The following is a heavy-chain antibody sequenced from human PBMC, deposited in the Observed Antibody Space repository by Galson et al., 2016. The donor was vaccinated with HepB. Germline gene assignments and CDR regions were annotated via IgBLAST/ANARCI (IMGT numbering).Heavy chain of an antibody. J-gene: IGHJ4*02. D-gene: IGHD6-19*01. Sequence: SCKASGYTFTSYGTTWLRQAPGQGLEWMGWISGNNDHTNYAQKLQGRVTMTTDTSTSTAYMELRSLRSDDTAVYYCAIAVAGNFDYWGQGTLVTVSS. CDR3: AIAVAGNFDY. V-gene: IGHV1-18*01. CDR1: GYTFTSYG. CDR2: ISGNNDHT.